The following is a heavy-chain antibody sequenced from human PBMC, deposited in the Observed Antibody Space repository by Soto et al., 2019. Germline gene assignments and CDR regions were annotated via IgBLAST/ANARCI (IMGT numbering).Heavy chain of an antibody. V-gene: IGHV3-30*04. CDR1: GFTFNSLS. D-gene: IGHD2-21*02. CDR2: VSFDGKVT. J-gene: IGHJ4*02. Sequence: QVQLVESGGDMVQAGTSLRLSCTGSGFTFNSLSLHWVRRGPDKGLEWVAVVSFDGKVTYYADSVKGRFTVSRDNSKKTLYPQANSLRAEDTAVYYCAREPYGDSQYFDYWGQGNPVTVSS. CDR3: AREPYGDSQYFDY.